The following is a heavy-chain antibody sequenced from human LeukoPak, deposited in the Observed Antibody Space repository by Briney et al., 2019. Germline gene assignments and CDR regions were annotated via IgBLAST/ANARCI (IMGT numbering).Heavy chain of an antibody. Sequence: SETLSLTCTVSGGSISSYYWSWIRQPAGKGLEWIGRIYTSGSTNYNPSLKSRVTMSVDTSKNQFSLKLSSVTAADTAVYYCARDGLSVRYFDSGFDPWGQGTLVTVSS. CDR2: IYTSGST. J-gene: IGHJ5*02. CDR1: GGSISSYY. CDR3: ARDGLSVRYFDSGFDP. V-gene: IGHV4-4*07. D-gene: IGHD3-9*01.